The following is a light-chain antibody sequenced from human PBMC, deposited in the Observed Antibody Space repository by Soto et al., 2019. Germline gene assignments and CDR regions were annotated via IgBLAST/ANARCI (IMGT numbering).Light chain of an antibody. J-gene: IGKJ1*01. CDR3: QEYGSSHQT. CDR1: QSVSSSY. CDR2: GAT. V-gene: IGKV3-20*01. Sequence: EIVLTQSPGTLSLSPGERATLSCRASQSVSSSYLAWYQQKPGQAPRVLIYGATSRATGIPDRFRGSGSGTVFTLTISRLEPEDFAVYYWQEYGSSHQTFGQGTKVEIK.